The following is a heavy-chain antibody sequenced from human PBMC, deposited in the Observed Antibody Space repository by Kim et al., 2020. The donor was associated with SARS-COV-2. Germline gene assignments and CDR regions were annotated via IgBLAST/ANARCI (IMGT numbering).Heavy chain of an antibody. D-gene: IGHD6-6*01. J-gene: IGHJ5*02. CDR1: GYTFTGYY. Sequence: ASVKVSCKASGYTFTGYYMHWVRQAPGQGLEWMGWINPNSGGTNYAQKFQGRVTMTRDTSISTAYMELSRLRSDDTAVYYCARDLEYSSSGVFGVGGSGFDPWGQGTLVTVSS. CDR2: INPNSGGT. CDR3: ARDLEYSSSGVFGVGGSGFDP. V-gene: IGHV1-2*02.